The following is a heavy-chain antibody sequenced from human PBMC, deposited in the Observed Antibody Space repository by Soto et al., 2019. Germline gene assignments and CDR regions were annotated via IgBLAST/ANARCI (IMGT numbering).Heavy chain of an antibody. J-gene: IGHJ6*03. V-gene: IGHV1-69*02. CDR1: GGTFSSYT. CDR3: ARGGGLMVYAILSRSYYYYMDV. D-gene: IGHD2-8*01. CDR2: IIPILGIA. Sequence: ASVKVSCKASGGTFSSYTISWVRQAPGQGLEWMGRIIPILGIANYAQKFQGRVTITADKSTSTAYMELSSLRSEDTAVYYCARGGGLMVYAILSRSYYYYMDVWGKGTTVTVSS.